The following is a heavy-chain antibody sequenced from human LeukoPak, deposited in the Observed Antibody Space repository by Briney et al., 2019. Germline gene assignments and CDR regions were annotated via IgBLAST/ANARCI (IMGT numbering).Heavy chain of an antibody. Sequence: GASLRLSCAASGFTFSSYAMSWVRQAPGKGLEWVSAISGSGGSTYYADSVKGRFTISRGNSKNTLYLQMNSLRAEDTAVYYCAKVSDGDYEEYFQHWGQGTLVTVSS. J-gene: IGHJ1*01. CDR3: AKVSDGDYEEYFQH. V-gene: IGHV3-23*01. CDR2: ISGSGGST. CDR1: GFTFSSYA. D-gene: IGHD4-17*01.